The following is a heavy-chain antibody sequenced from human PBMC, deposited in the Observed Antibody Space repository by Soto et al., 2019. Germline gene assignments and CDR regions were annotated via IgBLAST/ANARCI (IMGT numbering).Heavy chain of an antibody. CDR2: IYPGDSDT. CDR1: GYSFTSYW. V-gene: IGHV5-51*01. D-gene: IGHD3-22*01. J-gene: IGHJ5*02. Sequence: PGESLKISCKGSGYSFTSYWIGWVRQMPGKGLEWMGIIYPGDSDTRYSPSFQGQVTISADKSISTAYLQWSSLKASDTAMYYCARGPDEITMIQNWFDPWGQGTLVTVSS. CDR3: ARGPDEITMIQNWFDP.